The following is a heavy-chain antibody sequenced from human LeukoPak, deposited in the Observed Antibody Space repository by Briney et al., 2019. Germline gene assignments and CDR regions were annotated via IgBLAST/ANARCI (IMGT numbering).Heavy chain of an antibody. CDR3: ARAGVPGDYYYYYMDV. J-gene: IGHJ6*03. D-gene: IGHD2-2*01. V-gene: IGHV3-9*01. Sequence: SCKASGYTFDDYAMLWVRQAPRKGLEWVSSISWNSNNIDYAESVKGRFTVSRDNAKNSLYLQMNNLRPEDTALYYCARAGVPGDYYYYYMDVWGKGTTVTVSS. CDR2: ISWNSNNI. CDR1: GYTFDDYA.